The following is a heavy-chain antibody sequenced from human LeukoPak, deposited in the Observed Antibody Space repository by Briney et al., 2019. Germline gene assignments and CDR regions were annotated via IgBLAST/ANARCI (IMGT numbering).Heavy chain of an antibody. CDR1: GGSISSSNW. V-gene: IGHV4-4*02. J-gene: IGHJ4*02. CDR3: ARGGSSGWYDYFDY. Sequence: SETLSLTCAVSGGSISSSNWWSWVRQPPGKGLEWIGEIYHSGSTNYNPSLKSRVTISVDTSKNQFSLKLSSVTAADTAVYYCARGGSSGWYDYFDYWGQGTLVTVSS. D-gene: IGHD6-19*01. CDR2: IYHSGST.